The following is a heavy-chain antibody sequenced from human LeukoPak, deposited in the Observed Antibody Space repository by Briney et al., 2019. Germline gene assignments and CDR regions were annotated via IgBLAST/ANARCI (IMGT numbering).Heavy chain of an antibody. CDR3: ARGWSGYDY. V-gene: IGHV3-53*01. J-gene: IGHJ4*02. Sequence: PGGSLRLSCAASGFTVSGNYMTWVRQAPGKGLDWVSLIYKNNNTYHADSVRGRFTISRDNSRNTVYLQMNSLRAEDTAVYYCARGWSGYDYWGQGTLVTVSS. D-gene: IGHD3-10*01. CDR1: GFTVSGNY. CDR2: IYKNNNT.